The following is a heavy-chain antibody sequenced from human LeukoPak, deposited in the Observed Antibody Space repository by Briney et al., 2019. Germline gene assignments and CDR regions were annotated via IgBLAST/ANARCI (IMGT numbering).Heavy chain of an antibody. D-gene: IGHD6-19*01. V-gene: IGHV3-9*01. CDR2: ISWNSGSI. CDR3: AKSVAANSRGSMDV. J-gene: IGHJ6*02. CDR1: GFTFDDYA. Sequence: PGRSLRLSCAASGFTFDDYAMHWVRQAPGKGLEWVSGISWNSGSIGYADSVKGRFTISRDNAKNSLYLQMNSLRAEDTALYYCAKSVAANSRGSMDVWGQGTTVTVSS.